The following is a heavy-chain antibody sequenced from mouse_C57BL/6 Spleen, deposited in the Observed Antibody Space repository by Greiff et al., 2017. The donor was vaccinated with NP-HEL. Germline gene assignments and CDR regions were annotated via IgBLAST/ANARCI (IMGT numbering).Heavy chain of an antibody. Sequence: EVQLLQSGPELVKPGASVKISCKASGYTFTDYYMNWVKQSHGKSLEWIGQIYPGDGDTNYNGKFKGKATLTADKSSSTAYMQLSSLTSEDSAVYFCATCSNPEVWGTGTTVTVSS. CDR2: IYPGDGDT. J-gene: IGHJ1*03. V-gene: IGHV1-26*01. CDR1: GYTFTDYY. CDR3: ATCSNPEV. D-gene: IGHD2-5*01.